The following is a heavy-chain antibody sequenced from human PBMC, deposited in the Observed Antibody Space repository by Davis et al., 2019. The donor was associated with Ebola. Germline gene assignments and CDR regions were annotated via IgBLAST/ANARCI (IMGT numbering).Heavy chain of an antibody. CDR1: GASFSGYY. V-gene: IGHV4-34*12. CDR2: IFSSGTT. J-gene: IGHJ4*02. Sequence: SEPLSPTFAAHGASFSGYYWSWIRQPPGKGLEWIGNIFSSGTTSYNPSLKSRVTMSVDMSNNQFSLKLSSVTAADTAIYHRAKGSGWVYLDSWGQGTLVTVSS. D-gene: IGHD6-19*01. CDR3: AKGSGWVYLDS.